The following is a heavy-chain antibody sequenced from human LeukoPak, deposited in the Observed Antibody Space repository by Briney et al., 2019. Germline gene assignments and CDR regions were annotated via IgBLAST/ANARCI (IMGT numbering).Heavy chain of an antibody. D-gene: IGHD3-22*01. CDR2: VYRSGRT. CDR3: ARFTREYYEGCSGYWNDYFDY. V-gene: IGHV4-38-2*01. CDR1: GYSISSGYH. Sequence: KPSETLSLTCVVSGYSISSGYHWGRIRQPPGEGLEWIGSVYRSGRTNYNPPLKSRVTISVERSKKQFSLKRSLLTSAHTAVYYCARFTREYYEGCSGYWNDYFDYWGQGTLVTVSS. J-gene: IGHJ4*02.